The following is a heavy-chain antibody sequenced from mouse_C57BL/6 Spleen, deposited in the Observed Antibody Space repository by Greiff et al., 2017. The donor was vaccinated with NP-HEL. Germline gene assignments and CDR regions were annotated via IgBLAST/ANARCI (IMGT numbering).Heavy chain of an antibody. CDR3: ARNLYYGSTDSY. CDR2: IYPGDGDT. D-gene: IGHD1-1*01. J-gene: IGHJ2*01. CDR1: GYAFSSSW. Sequence: QVQLQQSGPELVKPGASVKISCKASGYAFSSSWMNWVKQRPGKGLEWIGRIYPGDGDTNYNGKFKGKATLTADKSSSTAYMQLSSLTSEDSAVYFCARNLYYGSTDSYWGQGTTLTVSS. V-gene: IGHV1-82*01.